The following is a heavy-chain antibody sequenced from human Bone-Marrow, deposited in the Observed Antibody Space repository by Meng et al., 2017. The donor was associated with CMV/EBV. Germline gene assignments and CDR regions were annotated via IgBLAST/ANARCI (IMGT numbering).Heavy chain of an antibody. V-gene: IGHV4-34*01. J-gene: IGHJ6*02. CDR3: ARDRSSWYGGGGYYYYYGMDV. CDR2: INHSGST. Sequence: SETLSLTCAVFGGSFSGYYWSWVRQPPGKGLEWIGEINHSGSTNYNPSLKSRVTISVDTSKNLFSLKLSSVTAADTAVYSWARDRSSWYGGGGYYYYYGMDVWGQGTTVTVSS. D-gene: IGHD6-13*01. CDR1: GGSFSGYY.